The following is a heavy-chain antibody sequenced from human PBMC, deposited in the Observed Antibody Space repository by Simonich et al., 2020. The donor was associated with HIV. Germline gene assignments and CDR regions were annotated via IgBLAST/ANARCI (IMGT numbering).Heavy chain of an antibody. Sequence: QVSLVQSGAEVKRPGASVKVSCKASGYSFTDYYIHWVRQAPGHGLEWMGWISPNRGATNYAQQFRGRVTLTRDTAISTAYMELSRPRSDDTAVYYCARAYYDTLTGYLYLDSWGQGTLVTVSS. D-gene: IGHD3-9*01. J-gene: IGHJ4*02. V-gene: IGHV1-2*02. CDR1: GYSFTDYY. CDR2: ISPNRGAT. CDR3: ARAYYDTLTGYLYLDS.